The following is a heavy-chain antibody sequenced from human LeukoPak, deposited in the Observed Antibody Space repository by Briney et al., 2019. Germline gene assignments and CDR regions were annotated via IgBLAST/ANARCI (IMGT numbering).Heavy chain of an antibody. CDR1: GGSINSYY. CDR2: IYYSGST. Sequence: SETLSLTCTVSGGSINSYYWSWIRQPPGKGLEWIGYIYYSGSTNSNPSLKSRVTILVDTSKNQFSLKLSSVTATDTAVYYCARVGDWNYLVYWGQGILVTVSS. CDR3: ARVGDWNYLVY. J-gene: IGHJ4*02. D-gene: IGHD3/OR15-3a*01. V-gene: IGHV4-59*01.